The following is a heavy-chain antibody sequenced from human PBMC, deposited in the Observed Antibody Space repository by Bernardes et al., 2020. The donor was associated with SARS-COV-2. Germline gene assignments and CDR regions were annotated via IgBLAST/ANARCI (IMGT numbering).Heavy chain of an antibody. Sequence: GGSLRLSCVVSGFTFRTYWMHWVRQAPGKGLEWVSRLNEDGSITTYADSVKGRFTISRDNAKNTLYLQMHSLGVEDTATYYCVRDLAGGSGSWGQGTLVTVSS. CDR3: VRDLAGGSGS. V-gene: IGHV3-74*01. J-gene: IGHJ4*02. CDR1: GFTFRTYW. D-gene: IGHD2-15*01. CDR2: LNEDGSIT.